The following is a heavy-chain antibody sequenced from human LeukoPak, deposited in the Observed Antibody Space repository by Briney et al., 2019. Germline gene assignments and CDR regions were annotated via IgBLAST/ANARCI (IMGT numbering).Heavy chain of an antibody. CDR1: GFTFSSYA. D-gene: IGHD3-3*02. Sequence: PGGSLRLSCAASGFTFSSYAMSWVRQAPGKGLEWVSAISGSGGSTYYADSVKGRFTISRDNSKNTLYLQMNSLRAEDTAVYYCARAPFQGSTWAPDYWGQGTLVTVSS. CDR2: ISGSGGST. V-gene: IGHV3-23*01. CDR3: ARAPFQGSTWAPDY. J-gene: IGHJ4*02.